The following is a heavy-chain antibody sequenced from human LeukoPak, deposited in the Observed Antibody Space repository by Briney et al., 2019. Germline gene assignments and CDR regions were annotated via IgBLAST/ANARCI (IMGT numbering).Heavy chain of an antibody. J-gene: IGHJ4*02. CDR3: AREATVTTAGFDY. Sequence: PSETLSLTCTVSGGPISSGGYYWSWIRQHPGKGLEWIGYIYYSGSTYYNPSLKSRVTISVDTSKNQFSLKLSSVTAADTAVYYCAREATVTTAGFDYWGQGTLVTVSS. CDR1: GGPISSGGYY. V-gene: IGHV4-31*03. CDR2: IYYSGST. D-gene: IGHD4-17*01.